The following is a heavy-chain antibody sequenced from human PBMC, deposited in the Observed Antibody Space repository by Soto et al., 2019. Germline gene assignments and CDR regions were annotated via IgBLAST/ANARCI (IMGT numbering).Heavy chain of an antibody. CDR3: ARSVAVPGAHIDY. D-gene: IGHD6-13*01. Sequence: PSETLSFTCSFSDGSISVSYWGWIGQSPGKGLEWLGYVYYTGSTNYSPSLRSRVSISVDTSKNEFSLRLSSVTAADTAVYFCARSVAVPGAHIDYWGQGTQVTVSS. CDR1: DGSISVSY. CDR2: VYYTGST. J-gene: IGHJ4*02. V-gene: IGHV4-59*01.